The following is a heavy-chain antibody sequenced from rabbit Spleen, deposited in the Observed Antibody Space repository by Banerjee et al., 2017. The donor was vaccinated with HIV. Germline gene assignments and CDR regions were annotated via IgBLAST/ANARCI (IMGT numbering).Heavy chain of an antibody. Sequence: QEQLVESGGGLVQSGGSLKLSCKASGFDLSNYGVSWVRQAPGKGLEWIGYIDPVFGVTYYATWVNGRFTISSHNAQNTLYLQLNSLTAADTATYFCVRDGADGSYFALWSQGTLVTVS. D-gene: IGHD8-1*01. CDR3: VRDGADGSYFAL. CDR1: GFDLSNYG. V-gene: IGHV1S47*01. J-gene: IGHJ6*01. CDR2: IDPVFGVT.